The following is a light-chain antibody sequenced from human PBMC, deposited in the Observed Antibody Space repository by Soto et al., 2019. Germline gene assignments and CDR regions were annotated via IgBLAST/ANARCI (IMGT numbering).Light chain of an antibody. V-gene: IGLV2-14*01. CDR1: SSDVGGYNY. Sequence: QSALTQPASVSGSLGQSITISCTGTSSDVGGYNYVAWYQQHPGKAPKVMIYGVSNRPSGVSKRFSGSQSGNTASLTISGLQAADEADYYCSSYTSSSTSMVFGGGTKLAVL. CDR3: SSYTSSSTSMV. J-gene: IGLJ3*02. CDR2: GVS.